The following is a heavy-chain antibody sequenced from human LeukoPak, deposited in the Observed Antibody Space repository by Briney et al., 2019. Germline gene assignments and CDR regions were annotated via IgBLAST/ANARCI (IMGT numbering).Heavy chain of an antibody. CDR2: INPNSGGT. CDR3: ARAPGTDFWGGYSQEYYMDV. D-gene: IGHD3-3*01. J-gene: IGHJ6*03. V-gene: IGHV1-2*02. Sequence: ASVKVSCKASGYTFTGYYMHWVRQAPGQGLEWMGWINPNSGGTNYAQKFQGRVTMTRDTSISTAYMELSRLRSDDTAVYYCARAPGTDFWGGYSQEYYMDVWGKGTTVTASS. CDR1: GYTFTGYY.